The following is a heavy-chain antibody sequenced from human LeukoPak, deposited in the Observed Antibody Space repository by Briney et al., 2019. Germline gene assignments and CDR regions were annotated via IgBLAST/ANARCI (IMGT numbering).Heavy chain of an antibody. J-gene: IGHJ4*02. CDR1: GVSINHYY. D-gene: IGHD1-1*01. CDR3: ARGLEVGAGRPLDY. Sequence: SETLSLTCSVSGVSINHYYWSWIRQPAGKGLEWIGRIHSTGATDYNPSLKSRLTMSVDTSRSEFSVKLNSVTVADTAFYYCARGLEVGAGRPLDYWGQGTLVTVSS. V-gene: IGHV4-4*07. CDR2: IHSTGAT.